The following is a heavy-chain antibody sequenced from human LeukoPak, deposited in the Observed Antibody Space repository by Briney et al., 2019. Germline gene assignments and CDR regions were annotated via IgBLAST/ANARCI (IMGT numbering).Heavy chain of an antibody. CDR1: GYTFTGYY. Sequence: GASVKVSCKASGYTFTGYYMHWVRQAPGQGLEWMGWINPNSGGTNYAQKFQGRVTMTRDTSISTAYMELSRLRSDDTAVYYCARDYGAYSSGWTTLPDYWGQGTLVTVSS. CDR3: ARDYGAYSSGWTTLPDY. J-gene: IGHJ4*02. D-gene: IGHD6-19*01. V-gene: IGHV1-2*02. CDR2: INPNSGGT.